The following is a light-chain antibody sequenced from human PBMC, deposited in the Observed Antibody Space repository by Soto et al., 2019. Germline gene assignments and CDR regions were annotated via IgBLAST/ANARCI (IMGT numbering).Light chain of an antibody. CDR2: GGS. J-gene: IGKJ4*01. CDR3: QQYDSSPPT. CDR1: QRVGSTY. Sequence: IVLTQSPGTLSLSPGERTTLSCRARQRVGSTYLAWYQKKPGQSPRLPIYGGSSRATGIPDRFSGSGSGTDFTLTISRLEPEDFAVYYCQQYDSSPPTFGGGTTVEIK. V-gene: IGKV3-20*01.